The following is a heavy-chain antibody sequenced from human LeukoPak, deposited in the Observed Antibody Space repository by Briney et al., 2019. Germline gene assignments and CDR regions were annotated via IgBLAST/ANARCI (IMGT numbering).Heavy chain of an antibody. CDR3: AGGSGTYTKFDY. V-gene: IGHV3-23*01. D-gene: IGHD3-10*01. J-gene: IGHJ4*02. CDR1: GFTLSSYA. Sequence: PGGSLRLSCAASGFTLSSYAMSWVRQAPGKGLEWVSTISYIGGSTYYADSVKGRFTISRDSSKNTLYLQMNSLRAEDTAVYYCAGGSGTYTKFDYWGQGALVTVSS. CDR2: ISYIGGST.